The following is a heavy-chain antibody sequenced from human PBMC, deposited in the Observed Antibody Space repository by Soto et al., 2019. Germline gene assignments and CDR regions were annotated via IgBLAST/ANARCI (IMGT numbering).Heavy chain of an antibody. J-gene: IGHJ6*02. CDR2: IDVGSGNA. CDR3: ARDGGSGTAVAGIQYSGMDV. D-gene: IGHD6-19*01. Sequence: SVKVSCKTSGFTLSSSAVHWVRQARGHRLQWIGWIDVGSGNANYAQMDQERVTLTRDNSKNTLYLQMNNLRDEDTAVYYCARDGGSGTAVAGIQYSGMDVWGQGTTVTVSS. CDR1: GFTLSSSA. V-gene: IGHV1-58*01.